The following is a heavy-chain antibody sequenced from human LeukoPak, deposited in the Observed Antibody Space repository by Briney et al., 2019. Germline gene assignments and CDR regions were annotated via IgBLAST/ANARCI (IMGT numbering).Heavy chain of an antibody. D-gene: IGHD6-13*01. J-gene: IGHJ6*02. CDR3: ARVGYTSYYYYGMDV. CDR1: GFTFSSYA. CDR2: ISSNGGST. Sequence: PGGSLRLSCAACGFTFSSYAMHWVRQDPGKGPEYVSAISSNGGSTYYANSVKGRFTISRDNSKNTLYLQMGSLRAEDMAVYYCARVGYTSYYYYGMDVWGQGTTVTVSS. V-gene: IGHV3-64*01.